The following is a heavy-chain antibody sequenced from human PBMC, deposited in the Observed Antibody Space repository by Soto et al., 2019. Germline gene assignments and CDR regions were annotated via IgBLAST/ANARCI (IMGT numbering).Heavy chain of an antibody. CDR2: IYYGGST. CDR3: ARDVRCSSSWSLTQGNYYYYGMDV. CDR1: GCSIISGGYY. V-gene: IGHV4-31*03. J-gene: IGHJ6*02. Sequence: SETLSLTCTVSGCSIISGGYYWSWIRQHPGEGLEWIGYIYYGGSTYYNPSLKSRVTISVDTSKNQFSLKLSSVTAADTAVYYCARDVRCSSSWSLTQGNYYYYGMDVWGQGTTVTVSS. D-gene: IGHD6-13*01.